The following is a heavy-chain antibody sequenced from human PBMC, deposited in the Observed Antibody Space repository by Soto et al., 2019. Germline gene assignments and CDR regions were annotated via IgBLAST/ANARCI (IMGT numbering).Heavy chain of an antibody. CDR1: GYTLTEFS. CDR3: ATVLTMVRGVMGYYYGMDV. J-gene: IGHJ6*02. D-gene: IGHD3-10*01. CDR2: FDPEDGET. Sequence: ASVKVSCKVSGYTLTEFSMHWVRQAPGKGLEWMGGFDPEDGETIYAQKFQGRVTMTEDTSTDTAYMELSSLRSEDTAVYYCATVLTMVRGVMGYYYGMDVWGQGTTVTVSS. V-gene: IGHV1-24*01.